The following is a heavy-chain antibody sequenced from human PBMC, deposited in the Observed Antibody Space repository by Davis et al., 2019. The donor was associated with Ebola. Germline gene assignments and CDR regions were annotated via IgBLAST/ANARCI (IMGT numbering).Heavy chain of an antibody. D-gene: IGHD6-6*01. CDR3: ARDSGIAARPRGDYYYYYGMDV. J-gene: IGHJ6*02. CDR2: IIPIFGTA. V-gene: IGHV1-69*13. CDR1: GCTFSSYA. Sequence: SVNVSCKASGCTFSSYAISWVRQAPGQGLEWMGGIIPIFGTANYAQKFQGRVTITADESTSTAYMELSSLRSEDTAVYYCARDSGIAARPRGDYYYYYGMDVWGQGTTVTVSS.